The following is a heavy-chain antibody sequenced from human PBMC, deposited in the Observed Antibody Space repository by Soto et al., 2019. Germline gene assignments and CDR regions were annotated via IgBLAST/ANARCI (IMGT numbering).Heavy chain of an antibody. D-gene: IGHD2-15*01. J-gene: IGHJ3*02. Sequence: GGSLRLSCAASGFTFSSYNMNWVRQAPGKGLEWVSAIGVSHSHIYYADSVKGRFTISRDDAKNSLYLQMNSLGAEDTAAYYCAPHVSCSGGSCQYDAFAIRGQGTMVTVSS. V-gene: IGHV3-21*04. CDR2: IGVSHSHI. CDR3: APHVSCSGGSCQYDAFAI. CDR1: GFTFSSYN.